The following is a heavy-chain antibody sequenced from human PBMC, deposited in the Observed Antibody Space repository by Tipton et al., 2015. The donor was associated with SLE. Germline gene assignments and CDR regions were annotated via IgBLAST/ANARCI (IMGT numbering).Heavy chain of an antibody. Sequence: QSGAEVKKPGASVKVSCKASGYTFTSYDISWVRQAPGQGLEWMGRIIPILGRTNYAQKFQGRVTITADKATNTAYMELSRLRSEDTAFYYCARGDSADLWGRGTLVTVSS. J-gene: IGHJ2*01. V-gene: IGHV1-69*04. CDR2: IIPILGRT. CDR1: GYTFTSYD. D-gene: IGHD3-16*01. CDR3: ARGDSADL.